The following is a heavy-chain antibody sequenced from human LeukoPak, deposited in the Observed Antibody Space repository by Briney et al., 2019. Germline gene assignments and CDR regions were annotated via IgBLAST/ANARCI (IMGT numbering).Heavy chain of an antibody. CDR1: GGSISSYY. CDR3: ARRLGVLGYCSSTSCYLPRGRRGWFDP. CDR2: IYYSGST. V-gene: IGHV4-59*12. D-gene: IGHD2-2*01. J-gene: IGHJ5*02. Sequence: SETLSLTCTVSGGSISSYYWSWIRQPPGKGLEWIGYIYYSGSTNYNPSLKSRVTISVDTSKNQFSLKLSSVTAADTAVYYCARRLGVLGYCSSTSCYLPRGRRGWFDPWGQGTLVTVSS.